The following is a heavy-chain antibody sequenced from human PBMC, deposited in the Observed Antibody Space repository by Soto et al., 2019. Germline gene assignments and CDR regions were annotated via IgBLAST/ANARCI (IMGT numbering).Heavy chain of an antibody. Sequence: SETLSLTCTVSGASISSSDYYWSWIRQPPGKGLEWIGYSHYSGSTFYNPSLKSRVTISLDTSKNQFSLRLGSVAATDTAVYFCAREIRYCSNGVCSSSAMDVWGQGTTVTAP. CDR1: GASISSSDYY. J-gene: IGHJ6*02. CDR2: SHYSGST. D-gene: IGHD2-8*01. V-gene: IGHV4-30-4*01. CDR3: AREIRYCSNGVCSSSAMDV.